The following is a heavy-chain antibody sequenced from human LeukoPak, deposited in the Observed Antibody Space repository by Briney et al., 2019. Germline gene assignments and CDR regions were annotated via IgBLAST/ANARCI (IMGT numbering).Heavy chain of an antibody. CDR1: GGTFSSYH. J-gene: IGHJ4*02. CDR2: LSTYNGNT. CDR3: ARAPYCTNGVCSFDY. D-gene: IGHD2-8*01. Sequence: ASVKVSCKASGGTFSSYHISWVRQAPGQGLEWMGWLSTYNGNTNYAQKLQGRVTMTTDTSTSTAYMELRSLRSDDTAVYYCARAPYCTNGVCSFDYWGQGTLVTVSS. V-gene: IGHV1-18*01.